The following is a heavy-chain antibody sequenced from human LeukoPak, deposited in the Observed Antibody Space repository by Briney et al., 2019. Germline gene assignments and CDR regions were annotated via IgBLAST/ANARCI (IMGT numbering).Heavy chain of an antibody. D-gene: IGHD3-10*01. CDR1: GFIFSTSW. CDR3: ASITMVDDYFDY. Sequence: GGSLRLSCTASGFIFSTSWMTWVRQAPGKGLEWVANIKQDGSEKYYVDSVRGRFTISRDNAKNTLYLQMNSLRAEDTAIYYCASITMVDDYFDYWGQGTLVTASS. CDR2: IKQDGSEK. V-gene: IGHV3-7*01. J-gene: IGHJ4*02.